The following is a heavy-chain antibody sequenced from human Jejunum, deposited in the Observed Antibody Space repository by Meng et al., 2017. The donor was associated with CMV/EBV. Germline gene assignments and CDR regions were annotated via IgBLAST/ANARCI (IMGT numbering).Heavy chain of an antibody. D-gene: IGHD3-16*02. CDR1: FTSYD. CDR3: ARDVRGSGRLDHYYGMDV. J-gene: IGHJ6*02. V-gene: IGHV1-8*01. CDR2: MNPNSGNT. Sequence: FTSYDINWVRQATGQGLEWMGWMNPNSGNTGYAQKFQGRVTITADESTNTAYMELSSLRSEDTAVYSCARDVRGSGRLDHYYGMDVWGQGTTVTVSS.